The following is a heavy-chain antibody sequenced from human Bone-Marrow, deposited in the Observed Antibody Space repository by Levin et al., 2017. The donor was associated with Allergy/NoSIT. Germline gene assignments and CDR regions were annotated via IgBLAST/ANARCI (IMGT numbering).Heavy chain of an antibody. CDR3: ARDTVVTTMSSFGFDS. CDR1: GFGFSTYA. CDR2: VSNDGDSE. D-gene: IGHD3-22*01. V-gene: IGHV3-30*04. J-gene: IGHJ4*02. Sequence: GGSLRLSCAASGFGFSTYALHWVRQAPGKGLEWVAVVSNDGDSEYYAGSVRGRFTVSRDNSNNTLYLQMNSLRPEDTAVYYCARDTVVTTMSSFGFDSWGQGTLVTVSS.